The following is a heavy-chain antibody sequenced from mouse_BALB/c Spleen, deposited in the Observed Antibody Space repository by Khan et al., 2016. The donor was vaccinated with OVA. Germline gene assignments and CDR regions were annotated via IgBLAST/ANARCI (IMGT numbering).Heavy chain of an antibody. Sequence: QIQLVQSGPELKKPGETVKISCKASGYTFTDYGMNWVKQAPGKGLKWMGWINPNTGEPTYAEEFKGRFAFSLEASARTAYLQLNNLKNEDTATYGCARDDYYVSAYRNLDHYALDYWGQGTSVTVSS. CDR2: INPNTGEP. J-gene: IGHJ4*01. CDR3: ARDDYYVSAYRNLDHYALDY. D-gene: IGHD1-1*01. V-gene: IGHV9-3*02. CDR1: GYTFTDYG.